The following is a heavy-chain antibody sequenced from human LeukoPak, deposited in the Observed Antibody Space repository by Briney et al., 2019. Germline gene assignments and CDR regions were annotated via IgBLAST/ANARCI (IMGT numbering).Heavy chain of an antibody. V-gene: IGHV1-18*01. CDR1: GYTFSSYG. J-gene: IGHJ4*02. D-gene: IGHD1-1*01. CDR2: INAYNGNT. CDR3: ARRQGTTLNFDY. Sequence: ASVKVSCKASGYTFSSYGFSWVRQAPGQGLEWMGWINAYNGNTNYAQNLQGRVTMTTDTSTSTAYMELRSLRPDDTAVYYCARRQGTTLNFDYWGQGTLVTVSS.